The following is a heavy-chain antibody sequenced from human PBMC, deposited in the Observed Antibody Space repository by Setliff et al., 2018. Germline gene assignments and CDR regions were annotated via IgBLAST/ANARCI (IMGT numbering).Heavy chain of an antibody. CDR1: GGTFRSYG. V-gene: IGHV1-69*05. D-gene: IGHD5-18*01. CDR2: IIPIFGTT. CDR3: AREGVDTRSSTDYRYYMDV. Sequence: SVKVSCKASGGTFRSYGISWVRQAPGQGLEWMGGIIPIFGTTNYAQKFQGRVTIITDESTSTAYMELSSLTSADTAVYYCAREGVDTRSSTDYRYYMDVWGKGTTVTVSS. J-gene: IGHJ6*03.